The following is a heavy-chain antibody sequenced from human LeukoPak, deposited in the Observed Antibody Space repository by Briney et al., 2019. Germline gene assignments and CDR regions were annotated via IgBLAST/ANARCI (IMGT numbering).Heavy chain of an antibody. J-gene: IGHJ3*02. V-gene: IGHV4-39*01. D-gene: IGHD2-15*01. Sequence: SETLSLTCTVSGGSISSSSYYWGWIRQPPGKGLEWIGSIYYSGSTYYNPSLKSRVTISVDTSKNQFSLKLSSVTAADTAVYYCARRVVVVLGAFDIWGQGTMVTVSS. CDR3: ARRVVVVLGAFDI. CDR1: GGSISSSSYY. CDR2: IYYSGST.